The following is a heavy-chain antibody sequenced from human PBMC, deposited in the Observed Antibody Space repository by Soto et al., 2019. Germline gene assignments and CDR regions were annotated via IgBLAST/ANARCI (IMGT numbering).Heavy chain of an antibody. J-gene: IGHJ4*02. D-gene: IGHD5-12*01. CDR1: GFTFTSHA. Sequence: GASVKVSCKTSGFTFTSHAIRWVRQAPGQRFEWMGWINAGNGNTKYSQRFQDRVTISRDTSASTAYMELSSLTSEDRAVYYCARRNNSGPIDCWGQGTLVTVSS. CDR2: INAGNGNT. CDR3: ARRNNSGPIDC. V-gene: IGHV1-3*01.